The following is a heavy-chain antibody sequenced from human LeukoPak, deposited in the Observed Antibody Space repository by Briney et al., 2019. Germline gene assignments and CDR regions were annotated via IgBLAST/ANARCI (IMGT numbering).Heavy chain of an antibody. CDR3: ARGVDHLHPNAFDI. Sequence: SETLSLTCTVSGGSISSYYWSWIRQPAGKGLEWIGRIYTSGSTNYNPSLKSRVTMSVDTSKNQFSLKLSSVTAADTAVYYCARGVDHLHPNAFDIWGQGTMVTVSS. D-gene: IGHD3-3*01. CDR1: GGSISSYY. V-gene: IGHV4-4*07. CDR2: IYTSGST. J-gene: IGHJ3*02.